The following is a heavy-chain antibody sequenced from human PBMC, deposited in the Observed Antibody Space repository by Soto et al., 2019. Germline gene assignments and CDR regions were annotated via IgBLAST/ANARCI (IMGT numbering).Heavy chain of an antibody. CDR2: ISSSSSTI. Sequence: GGSLRLSCAASGFTFSSYSMNWVRQAPGKGLEWVSYISSSSSTIYYADSVKGRFTISRDNAKNSLYLQMNSLRAEDTAMYYCARDQGKVYYYYMDVWGKGTTVTVSS. J-gene: IGHJ6*03. CDR3: ARDQGKVYYYYMDV. CDR1: GFTFSSYS. V-gene: IGHV3-48*01.